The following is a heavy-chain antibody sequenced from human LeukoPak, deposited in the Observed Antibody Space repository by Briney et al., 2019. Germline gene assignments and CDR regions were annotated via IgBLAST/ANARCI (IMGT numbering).Heavy chain of an antibody. D-gene: IGHD3-10*01. CDR1: GFTFSGSA. V-gene: IGHV3-73*01. CDR3: TRRGRVNDY. J-gene: IGHJ4*02. Sequence: TGGSLRLSCAASGFTFSGSAMHWVRQASGKGLEWVGRIRSKANSYATAYAASVKGSFTISRDDSKNTAYLQMNSLKTEDTAVYYCTRRGRVNDYWGQGTLVTVSS. CDR2: IRSKANSYAT.